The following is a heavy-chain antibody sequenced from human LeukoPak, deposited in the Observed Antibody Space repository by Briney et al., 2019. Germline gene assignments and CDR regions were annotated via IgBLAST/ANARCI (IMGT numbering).Heavy chain of an antibody. Sequence: PGGSLRLSCAASGFTFSSYWMSWVRQAPGKGLEWVAFIRYDGSNKYYADSVKGRFTISRDNSKNTLYLQMNSLRAEDTAVYYCAKAGLWFGDPVGDYFDYWGQGTLVTVSS. CDR2: IRYDGSNK. J-gene: IGHJ4*02. V-gene: IGHV3-30*02. CDR3: AKAGLWFGDPVGDYFDY. D-gene: IGHD3-10*01. CDR1: GFTFSSYW.